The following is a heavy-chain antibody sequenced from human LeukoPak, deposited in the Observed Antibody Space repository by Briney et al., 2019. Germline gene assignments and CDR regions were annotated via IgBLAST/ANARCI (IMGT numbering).Heavy chain of an antibody. CDR1: GFIFRSYP. Sequence: GGSLRLSCAASGFIFRSYPMHWVRQAPGKGLEWVSAISSSSGYIYYADSVKGRFTISRDNAKNSLYLLMNSLRAEDTAVYYCARDLAVADIDYWGQGTLVTVSS. CDR3: ARDLAVADIDY. D-gene: IGHD6-19*01. J-gene: IGHJ4*02. V-gene: IGHV3-21*01. CDR2: ISSSSGYI.